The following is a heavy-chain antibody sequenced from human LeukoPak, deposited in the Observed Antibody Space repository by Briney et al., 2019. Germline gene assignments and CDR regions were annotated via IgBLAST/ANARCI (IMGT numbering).Heavy chain of an antibody. CDR2: INHSGST. Sequence: KPSETLSLTCAVYGGSFSGYYWSWIRQPPGKGLEWIGEINHSGSTNYNPSLKSRVTMSVDTSKNQFSLKLSSVTAADTAVYYCARAPRGWYHFQHWGQGTLVTVSS. J-gene: IGHJ1*01. CDR3: ARAPRGWYHFQH. CDR1: GGSFSGYY. D-gene: IGHD6-19*01. V-gene: IGHV4-34*01.